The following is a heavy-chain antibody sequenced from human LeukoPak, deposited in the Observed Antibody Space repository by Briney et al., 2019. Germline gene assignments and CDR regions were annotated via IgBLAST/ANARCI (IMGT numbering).Heavy chain of an antibody. J-gene: IGHJ4*02. V-gene: IGHV1-2*02. Sequence: GASVKVSCKASGYTFTGYYMHWVRQAPGQGLEWMGWINPNSGGTNYAQKFQGRVTMTRDTSISTAYMELSRLRSDDTAVYYCARGQCYDFWSGYYIDYWGQGTRVTVSS. CDR2: INPNSGGT. CDR3: ARGQCYDFWSGYYIDY. D-gene: IGHD3-3*01. CDR1: GYTFTGYY.